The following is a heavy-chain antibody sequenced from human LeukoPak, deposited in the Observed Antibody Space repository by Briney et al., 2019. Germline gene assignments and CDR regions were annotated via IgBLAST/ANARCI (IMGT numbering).Heavy chain of an antibody. CDR1: GFTFSSYG. Sequence: GGSLRLSCAASGFTFSSYGMHWDRQAPGKGLEWVAVISYDGSNKYYADSVKGRFTISRDNSKNTLYLQMNSLRAEDTAVYYCAKFYGSGSSLDYWGQGTLVTVSS. V-gene: IGHV3-30*18. CDR2: ISYDGSNK. CDR3: AKFYGSGSSLDY. J-gene: IGHJ4*02. D-gene: IGHD3-10*01.